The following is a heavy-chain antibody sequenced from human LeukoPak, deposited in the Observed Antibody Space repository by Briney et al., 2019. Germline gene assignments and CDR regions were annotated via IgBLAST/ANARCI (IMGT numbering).Heavy chain of an antibody. V-gene: IGHV1-2*02. D-gene: IGHD6-6*01. CDR1: GYTFTGYY. Sequence: ASVKVSCKASGYTFTGYYMHWVRQAPGQGLEWMGWINPNSGGTNYAQKFQGRVTMTRDTSISTAYMELSRLRSDDTAVYYCARETDVSIAARQSPDAFDIWGQGTMVTVSS. J-gene: IGHJ3*02. CDR2: INPNSGGT. CDR3: ARETDVSIAARQSPDAFDI.